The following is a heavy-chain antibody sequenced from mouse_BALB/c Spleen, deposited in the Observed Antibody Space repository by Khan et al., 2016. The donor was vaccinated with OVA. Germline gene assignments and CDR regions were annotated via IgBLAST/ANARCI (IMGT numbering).Heavy chain of an antibody. V-gene: IGHV5-15*02. J-gene: IGHJ4*01. Sequence: EVELVESGGGLVQPGGSRKLSCAASGFTFSDYGMAWVRQAPGKGPEWVAFISNLAYSIYYADTVTGRFTISRENAKNPLYLEMSSLRSEDTAMYYCAGSWAIDYWGQGTSVTVSS. CDR2: ISNLAYSI. CDR3: AGSWAIDY. CDR1: GFTFSDYG.